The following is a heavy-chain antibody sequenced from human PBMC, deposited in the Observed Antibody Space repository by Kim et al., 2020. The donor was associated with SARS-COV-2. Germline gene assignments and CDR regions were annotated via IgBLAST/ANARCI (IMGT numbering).Heavy chain of an antibody. J-gene: IGHJ6*02. Sequence: SVKVSCKASGGTFSSYAISWVRQAPGQGLEWMGGIIPIFGTANYAQKFQGRVTITADESTSTAYMELSSLRSEDTAVYYCAREREYYDSSGYYHKTYYYYGMDVWGQGTTVTVSS. V-gene: IGHV1-69*13. CDR3: AREREYYDSSGYYHKTYYYYGMDV. D-gene: IGHD3-22*01. CDR2: IIPIFGTA. CDR1: GGTFSSYA.